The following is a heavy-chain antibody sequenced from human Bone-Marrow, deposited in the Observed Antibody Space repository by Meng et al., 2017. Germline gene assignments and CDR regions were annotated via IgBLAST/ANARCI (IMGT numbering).Heavy chain of an antibody. CDR2: ISYDGSNK. D-gene: IGHD6-13*01. V-gene: IGHV3-30*07. J-gene: IGHJ4*02. CDR1: VFTFSSYA. Sequence: GESLKISCAASVFTFSSYAMHWVRQAPGKALEWVAVISYDGSNKYYADSVKGRFTISRDNSKNSLYLQMNSLRAEDTAVYYCARELSGFDSISWSERLPLFNLDYWGQGTLVTVSS. CDR3: ARELSGFDSISWSERLPLFNLDY.